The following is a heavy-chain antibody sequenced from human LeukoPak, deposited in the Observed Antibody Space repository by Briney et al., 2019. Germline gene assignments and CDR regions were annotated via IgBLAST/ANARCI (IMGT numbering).Heavy chain of an antibody. J-gene: IGHJ3*02. D-gene: IGHD2-2*02. V-gene: IGHV3-30*03. Sequence: GGSLRLSCAASGFTFSSYGMHWVRQAPGKGLEWVAAVSNDGGIKYYADSVKGRFTISRDNSKNTQYLQMNSLRAEDTAVYYCARDPFGVVPAAIPGSSGAFDIWGQGTMVTVSS. CDR2: VSNDGGIK. CDR1: GFTFSSYG. CDR3: ARDPFGVVPAAIPGSSGAFDI.